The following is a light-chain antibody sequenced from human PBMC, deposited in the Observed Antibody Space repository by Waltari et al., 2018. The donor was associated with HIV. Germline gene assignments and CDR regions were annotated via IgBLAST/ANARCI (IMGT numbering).Light chain of an antibody. Sequence: QSALPHAASVSGSPGQSLTLPCTGSSSDIGAYTYVSWYQQHPDQVPKLVIYEVSNRPSGISNRFSGAKSGNTASLTISGLQADDEASYYGSSYTASSTLDVVFGGGTRLTVL. CDR2: EVS. CDR1: SSDIGAYTY. CDR3: SSYTASSTLDVV. J-gene: IGLJ2*01. V-gene: IGLV2-14*03.